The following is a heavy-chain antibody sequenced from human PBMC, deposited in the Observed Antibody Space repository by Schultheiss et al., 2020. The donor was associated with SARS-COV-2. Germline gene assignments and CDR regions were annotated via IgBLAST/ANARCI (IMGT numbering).Heavy chain of an antibody. Sequence: SETLSLTCAVYGGSFSGYYWSWIRQPPGKGLEWIGYIYYSGSTNYNPSLKSRVTISVDTSKNQFSLKLSSVTAADTAVYYCARDLSTVTVVWGQGTLVTVSS. D-gene: IGHD4-17*01. CDR3: ARDLSTVTVV. CDR2: IYYSGST. J-gene: IGHJ4*02. CDR1: GGSFSGYY. V-gene: IGHV4-59*01.